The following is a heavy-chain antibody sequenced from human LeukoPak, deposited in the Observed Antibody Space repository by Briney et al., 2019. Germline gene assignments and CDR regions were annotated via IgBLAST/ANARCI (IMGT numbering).Heavy chain of an antibody. CDR2: IKQDGSEK. J-gene: IGHJ4*02. Sequence: PGGSLRLSCAASGFTFSSYWMSWVRQAPGKGLEWVANIKQDGSEKYYVDSVKGRFTISGDNAKNSLYLQMNSLRAEDTAVYYCARDFYSSWYVDWGQGTLVTVSS. CDR3: ARDFYSSWYVD. CDR1: GFTFSSYW. D-gene: IGHD6-13*01. V-gene: IGHV3-7*03.